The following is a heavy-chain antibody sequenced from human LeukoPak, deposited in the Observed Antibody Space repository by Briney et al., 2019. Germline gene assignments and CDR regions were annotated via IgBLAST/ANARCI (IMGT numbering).Heavy chain of an antibody. Sequence: GASVKVSCKASGYSFTSHYMHWVRQAPGQGLEWMGGIIPIFHTTNYAQKFQGRVTITADKSTTTAYMELSSLKSEDTAVYYCARPRFPYYRLSGPDYYYMDVWGKGTTVTVSS. CDR2: IIPIFHTT. CDR3: ARPRFPYYRLSGPDYYYMDV. J-gene: IGHJ6*03. CDR1: GYSFTSHY. D-gene: IGHD3-10*01. V-gene: IGHV1-69*06.